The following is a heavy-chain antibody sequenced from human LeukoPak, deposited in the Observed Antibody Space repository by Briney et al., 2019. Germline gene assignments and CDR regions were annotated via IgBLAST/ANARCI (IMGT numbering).Heavy chain of an antibody. CDR1: EFIFSSYS. CDR2: ISSSSSTI. J-gene: IGHJ4*02. D-gene: IGHD5-18*01. Sequence: PGGLQRLSCASPEFIFSSYSMNGVRQPPKRGLEWVIYISSSSSTIYYADSVKGRFTISRDNAKNSLYLQMNSLRAEDTAVYYCARVLYSYGYTSFDYWGQGTLVTVSS. CDR3: ARVLYSYGYTSFDY. V-gene: IGHV3-48*01.